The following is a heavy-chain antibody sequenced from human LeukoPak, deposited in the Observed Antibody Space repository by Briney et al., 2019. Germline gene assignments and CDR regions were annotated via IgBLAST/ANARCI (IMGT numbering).Heavy chain of an antibody. CDR2: INSDGGVT. V-gene: IGHV3-74*01. D-gene: IGHD1-26*01. CDR3: ARARGGTYFDY. Sequence: GGSLRLSCAASGFTFSNYWMHWVRQAPGKGLVWVSRINSDGGVTNYADSVKGRFTISRDNAKNTLYLQMNSLTAEDTAVYYCARARGGTYFDYWGQGTLVTVSS. J-gene: IGHJ4*02. CDR1: GFTFSNYW.